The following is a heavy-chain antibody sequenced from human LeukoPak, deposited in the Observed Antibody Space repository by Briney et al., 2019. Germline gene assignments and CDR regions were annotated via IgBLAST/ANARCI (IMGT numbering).Heavy chain of an antibody. CDR3: ARQLGYCSGGSCYYFDY. CDR1: GGSISSYY. CDR2: IYYSGST. Sequence: SETLSLTCTVSGGSISSYYWSWIRQPPGKGLEWIGYIYYSGSTNYSPSLKSRVTISVDTSKNQFSLKLSSVTAADTAVYYCARQLGYCSGGSCYYFDYWGQGTLVTVSS. V-gene: IGHV4-59*08. D-gene: IGHD2-15*01. J-gene: IGHJ4*02.